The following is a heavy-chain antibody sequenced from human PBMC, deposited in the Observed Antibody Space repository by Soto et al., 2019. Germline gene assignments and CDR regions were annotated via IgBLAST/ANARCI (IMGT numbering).Heavy chain of an antibody. V-gene: IGHV1-3*01. D-gene: IGHD5-12*01. CDR3: ARGGYSGYDFEY. CDR1: GYTFTSYA. Sequence: ASVKVSCKASGYTFTSYAMLWVRQAPGQRLEWMGWINAGNGNTKYSQKFQGRVTITRDTSASTAYMELSSLRSEDTAVYYCARGGYSGYDFEYWGQGTLVTVSS. J-gene: IGHJ4*02. CDR2: INAGNGNT.